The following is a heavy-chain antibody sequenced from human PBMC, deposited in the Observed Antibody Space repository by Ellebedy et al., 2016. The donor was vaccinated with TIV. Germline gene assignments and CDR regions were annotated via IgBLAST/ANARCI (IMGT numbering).Heavy chain of an antibody. V-gene: IGHV3-23*01. Sequence: GESLKISXAASGFTFSSYAMSWVRQAPGKGLEWVSAISGSGGSTYYADSVKGRFTISRDNSKNTLYLQMNSLRAEDTAVYYCAKDAHGDDSSGYFTNFDYWGQGTLVTVSS. J-gene: IGHJ4*02. CDR3: AKDAHGDDSSGYFTNFDY. D-gene: IGHD3-22*01. CDR2: ISGSGGST. CDR1: GFTFSSYA.